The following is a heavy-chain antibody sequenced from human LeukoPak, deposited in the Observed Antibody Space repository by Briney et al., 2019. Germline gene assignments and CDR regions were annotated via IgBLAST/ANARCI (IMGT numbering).Heavy chain of an antibody. Sequence: GASVKVSCKASGYTFTSYAMNWVRQAPGQGLEWMGWINPNSGGTNYAQKFQGRVTMTRDTSISTAYMELSRLRSDDTAVYYCARDDCGGDCFVYFQHWGQGTLVTVSS. CDR1: GYTFTSYA. CDR2: INPNSGGT. D-gene: IGHD2-21*02. CDR3: ARDDCGGDCFVYFQH. V-gene: IGHV1-2*02. J-gene: IGHJ1*01.